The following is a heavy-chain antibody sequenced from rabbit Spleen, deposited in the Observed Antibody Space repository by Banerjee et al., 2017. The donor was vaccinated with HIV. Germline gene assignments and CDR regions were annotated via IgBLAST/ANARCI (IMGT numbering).Heavy chain of an antibody. Sequence: QEQLVESGGDLVQPEGSLTLTCTASGFDFSSGYLMCWVRQAAGKRPEWIACINVGSSGTNSNANEAKGRFSISKSSSATVTLQMTRVTVAATATYFSARDGAGGSYFALWGPGTLVTVS. J-gene: IGHJ4*01. CDR1: GFDFSSGYL. CDR3: ARDGAGGSYFAL. D-gene: IGHD8-1*01. CDR2: INVGSSGTN. V-gene: IGHV1S45*01.